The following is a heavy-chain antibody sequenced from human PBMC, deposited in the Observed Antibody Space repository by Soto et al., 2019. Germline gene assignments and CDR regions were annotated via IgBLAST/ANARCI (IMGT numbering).Heavy chain of an antibody. J-gene: IGHJ4*02. D-gene: IGHD3-22*01. V-gene: IGHV4-59*01. CDR3: ARDGYYSDSSGYQRVYYFDY. CDR2: IFYSGST. CDR1: GGSISSYY. Sequence: SGTLSLTCTVSGGSISSYYWSWIRQPPGKGLEWIGYIFYSGSTNYNPSLKSRVTISVDTSKNQFSLKLSSVTAADTAVYYCARDGYYSDSSGYQRVYYFDYWGQGTLDPVSS.